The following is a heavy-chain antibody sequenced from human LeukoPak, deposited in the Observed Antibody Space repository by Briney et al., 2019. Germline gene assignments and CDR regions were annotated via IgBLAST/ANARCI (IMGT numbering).Heavy chain of an antibody. Sequence: GGSLRLSCAASGFTFSSYWMSWVRQAPGKGLEWVASIKQDGSDKYYVDSVKGRFTISRDNAKNSLYLQISSLRAEDTAVYYCARDSSGWYDAAFDVWGQGTMVTVSS. CDR2: IKQDGSDK. CDR3: ARDSSGWYDAAFDV. J-gene: IGHJ3*01. CDR1: GFTFSSYW. D-gene: IGHD6-19*01. V-gene: IGHV3-7*01.